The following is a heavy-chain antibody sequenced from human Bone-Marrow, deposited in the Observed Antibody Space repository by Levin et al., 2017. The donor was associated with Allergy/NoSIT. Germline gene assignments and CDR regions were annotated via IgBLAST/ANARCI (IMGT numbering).Heavy chain of an antibody. CDR3: AREEQRLSRDSGSFDY. Sequence: ASETLSLTCTVSGGSISGYYWTWIRQAAGKRVEWIGRIFSSGTTIYNPSLWGRVTMSLDTSQNQFSLKVTSVTASDTAVYYCAREEQRLSRDSGSFDYWGQGTLVTVSS. CDR2: IFSSGTT. D-gene: IGHD6-25*01. V-gene: IGHV4-4*07. J-gene: IGHJ4*02. CDR1: GGSISGYY.